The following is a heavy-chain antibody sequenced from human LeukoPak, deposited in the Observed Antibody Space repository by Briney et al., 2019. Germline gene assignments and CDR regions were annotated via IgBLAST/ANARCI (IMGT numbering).Heavy chain of an antibody. Sequence: SETLSLTCTVSGGSISSYYWSWIRQPAGKGLEWIGRIYTSGSTNYNPSLKSRVTMSVDTSKNQFSLKLSSVTAADTAVYYCARGGYCSGGSCYSDAFDIWGQGTMVTVSS. CDR2: IYTSGST. V-gene: IGHV4-4*07. CDR1: GGSISSYY. D-gene: IGHD2-15*01. CDR3: ARGGYCSGGSCYSDAFDI. J-gene: IGHJ3*02.